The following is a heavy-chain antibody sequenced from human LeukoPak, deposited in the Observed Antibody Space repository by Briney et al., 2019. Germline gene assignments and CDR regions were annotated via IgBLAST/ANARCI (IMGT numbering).Heavy chain of an antibody. V-gene: IGHV4-34*01. Sequence: SETLSLTCAVYGGSFSGYYWSWIRQPPGKGLEWIGEINHRGSTNYNPSLKSRVTISVDTSKNQFSLKLRSVPAADTAVYYCARGPYRDYLNYWGQGTLVTVSS. CDR1: GGSFSGYY. J-gene: IGHJ4*02. CDR3: ARGPYRDYLNY. D-gene: IGHD4-17*01. CDR2: INHRGST.